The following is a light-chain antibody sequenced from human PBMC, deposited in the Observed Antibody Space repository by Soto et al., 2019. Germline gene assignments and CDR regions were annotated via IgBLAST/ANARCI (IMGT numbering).Light chain of an antibody. V-gene: IGKV3-20*01. Sequence: EIVMTQSPATLSVSPGERATLSCRASQSVSGSSLAWYQHRPGQAPRLLIYGTSSRATDIPDRFSGSGSETDFTLTISRLEPEDFAVYYCQQYGSLLTFGGGTKVDI. CDR3: QQYGSLLT. CDR2: GTS. J-gene: IGKJ4*01. CDR1: QSVSGSS.